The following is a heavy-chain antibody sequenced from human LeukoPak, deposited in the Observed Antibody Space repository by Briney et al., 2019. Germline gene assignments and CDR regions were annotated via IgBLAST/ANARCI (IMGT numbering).Heavy chain of an antibody. CDR3: SRGGGAFDY. CDR2: IYWDDDR. J-gene: IGHJ4*02. CDR1: GFSLTTSGVG. V-gene: IGHV2-5*02. D-gene: IGHD1-26*01. Sequence: SGPTLVKPTQTLTLTCTFSGFSLTTSGVGVAWIRQPPGKALEWLALIYWDDDRRYSPSLRSRLTITKDTSKNQVVLIMTNMEAVDTATYYCSRGGGAFDYWGQGTLATVSS.